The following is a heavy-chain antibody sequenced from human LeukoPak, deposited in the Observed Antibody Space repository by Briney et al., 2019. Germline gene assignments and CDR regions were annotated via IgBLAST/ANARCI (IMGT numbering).Heavy chain of an antibody. V-gene: IGHV3-9*03. CDR2: INKNSDDI. CDR3: AKGYCSGGSCYRAFDI. D-gene: IGHD2-15*01. Sequence: PGGSLRLSCAASGFTFDDYAMHWVRQAPGKGLEWVSGINKNSDDIGYADSVKGLFTISRDNARNSVYLQMNSLRAEDMALYYCAKGYCSGGSCYRAFDIWGQGTMVTVSS. CDR1: GFTFDDYA. J-gene: IGHJ3*02.